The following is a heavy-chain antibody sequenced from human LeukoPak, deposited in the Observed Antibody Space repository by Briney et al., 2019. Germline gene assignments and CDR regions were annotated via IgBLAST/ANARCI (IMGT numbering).Heavy chain of an antibody. CDR2: IYTSGST. D-gene: IGHD3-22*01. CDR3: ARDARYYYDSSGPDY. J-gene: IGHJ4*02. CDR1: GGSISSGSYY. Sequence: SSETLSLTCTVSGGSISSGSYYWSWIRQPAGKGLEWIGRIYTSGSTNYNPSLKSRVTISVDTSKNQFSLKLSSVTAADTAVYYCARDARYYYDSSGPDYWGQGTLVTVSS. V-gene: IGHV4-61*02.